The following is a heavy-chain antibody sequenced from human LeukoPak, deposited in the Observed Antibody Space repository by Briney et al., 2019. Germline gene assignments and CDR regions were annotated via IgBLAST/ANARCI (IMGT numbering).Heavy chain of an antibody. D-gene: IGHD4-11*01. CDR1: GFTFSHYG. Sequence: GRSLRLSCSASGFTFSHYGMHWVRQAPGTGLEWVAVIWSDASDKYYANSVKGRFTISRDNFKNSLYLQMNSLRVDDTAVYYCAKDAQRGFDYSNSLDYWGQGTRVTVSS. J-gene: IGHJ4*02. CDR3: AKDAQRGFDYSNSLDY. V-gene: IGHV3-33*06. CDR2: IWSDASDK.